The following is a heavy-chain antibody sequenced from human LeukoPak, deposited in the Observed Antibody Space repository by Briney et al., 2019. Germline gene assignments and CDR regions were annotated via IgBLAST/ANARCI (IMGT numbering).Heavy chain of an antibody. Sequence: SETLSLTCTVSGDSISSYYWSWIRQPAGKGLEWIGRIYTSGSTNYNPSLKSRVTMSVDTSKNQFSLKLSSVTAADTAVYYCARDWLNYYDSSGYVDGMDVWGQGTTVTVSS. D-gene: IGHD3-22*01. V-gene: IGHV4-4*07. CDR1: GDSISSYY. J-gene: IGHJ6*02. CDR2: IYTSGST. CDR3: ARDWLNYYDSSGYVDGMDV.